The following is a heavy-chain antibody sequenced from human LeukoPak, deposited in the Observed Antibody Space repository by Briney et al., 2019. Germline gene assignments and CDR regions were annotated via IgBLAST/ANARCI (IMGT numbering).Heavy chain of an antibody. Sequence: ASVKVSCKASGYTFTSYAMNWVRQAPGQGLEWMGWINTNTGNPTYAQGFTGRFVFSLDTSVSTAYLQISSLKAEDTAVYYCTGYYDSSGYYSYRYYFDYWGQGTLVTVSS. D-gene: IGHD3-22*01. J-gene: IGHJ4*02. CDR1: GYTFTSYA. V-gene: IGHV7-4-1*02. CDR2: INTNTGNP. CDR3: TGYYDSSGYYSYRYYFDY.